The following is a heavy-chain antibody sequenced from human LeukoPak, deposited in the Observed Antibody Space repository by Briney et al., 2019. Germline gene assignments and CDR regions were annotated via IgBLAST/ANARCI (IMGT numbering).Heavy chain of an antibody. CDR3: VREGPEYYDSGMDH. Sequence: ASVKVSCKASGYTFTNYAVHWVRQAPGQRLEWMAWINCGKGNTKYSQKFQDRIAITRDSSASTVYMELRSLRFEDTAVYYCVREGPEYYDSGMDHWGQRTLVTVSS. V-gene: IGHV1-3*01. D-gene: IGHD3-22*01. J-gene: IGHJ4*02. CDR2: INCGKGNT. CDR1: GYTFTNYA.